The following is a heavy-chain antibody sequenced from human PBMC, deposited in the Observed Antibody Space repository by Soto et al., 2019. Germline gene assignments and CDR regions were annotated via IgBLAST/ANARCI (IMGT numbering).Heavy chain of an antibody. CDR1: GYSYSTYW. D-gene: IGHD6-6*01. V-gene: IGHV5-51*01. CDR3: ARPIDYSSSSTGFDY. Sequence: GESLKISCKGSGYSYSTYWIAWVRQKPGKGLEFMGIIYPGDSDTRYSPSFQGQVTISADKSISTAYLQWSSLKASDTAIYYCARPIDYSSSSTGFDYSGQGTLVTVSS. J-gene: IGHJ4*02. CDR2: IYPGDSDT.